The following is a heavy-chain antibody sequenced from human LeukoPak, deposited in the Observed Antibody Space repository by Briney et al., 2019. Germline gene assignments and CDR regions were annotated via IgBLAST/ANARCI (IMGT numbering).Heavy chain of an antibody. V-gene: IGHV4-61*02. Sequence: SETLSLTCTVSGGSISSGSYYWSWIRQPAGKGLEWIGRIYTSGSTNYNPSVKSRVTISVDTSKNQFSLKLSSVTAADTAVYYCARGLRSWFDPWGQGTLVTVSS. CDR3: ARGLRSWFDP. CDR1: GGSISSGSYY. J-gene: IGHJ5*02. D-gene: IGHD4-17*01. CDR2: IYTSGST.